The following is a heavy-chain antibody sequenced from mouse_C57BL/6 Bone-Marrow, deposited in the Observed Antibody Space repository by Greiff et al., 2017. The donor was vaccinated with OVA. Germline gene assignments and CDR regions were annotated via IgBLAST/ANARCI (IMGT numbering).Heavy chain of an antibody. D-gene: IGHD1-1*01. Sequence: VQLQQPGTELVKPGASVKLSCKASGYTFTSYWMHWVKQRPGQGLEWIGNINPSNGGTNYNEKFKSKATLTVDKSSSTAYMQLSSLTSEDSAVYYCARSVYYGSRDYAMDYWGQGTSVTVSS. CDR3: ARSVYYGSRDYAMDY. CDR2: INPSNGGT. CDR1: GYTFTSYW. V-gene: IGHV1-53*01. J-gene: IGHJ4*01.